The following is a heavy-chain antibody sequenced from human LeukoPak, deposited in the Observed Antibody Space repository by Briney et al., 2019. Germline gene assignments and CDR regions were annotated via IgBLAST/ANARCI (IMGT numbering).Heavy chain of an antibody. CDR1: GGSFSGYY. CDR2: INHSGST. Sequence: PSETLSLTCAVYGGSFSGYYWSWIRQPPGKGLEWIGEINHSGSTNYNPSLKSRVTISVDTSKNQFSLQLNSVTVADTAVYYCARGNIVVVIAATRFDPWGQGTLVTVSP. D-gene: IGHD2-15*01. CDR3: ARGNIVVVIAATRFDP. J-gene: IGHJ5*02. V-gene: IGHV4-34*01.